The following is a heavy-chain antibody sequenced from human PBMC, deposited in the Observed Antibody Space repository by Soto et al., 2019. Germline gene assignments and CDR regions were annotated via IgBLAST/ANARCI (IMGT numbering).Heavy chain of an antibody. J-gene: IGHJ4*02. V-gene: IGHV4-61*01. Sequence: QVQLQESGPGLVKPSETLSLICTVSGGSVSSASPYWSWIRQPPGKGLEWIGYMTQRGTTNYNPSLTSRATISGDTAKSPISLKVSSVTAADTAVYYGAGGRDAYKMGYWGQGTLVTVSS. D-gene: IGHD1-1*01. CDR2: MTQRGTT. CDR1: GGSVSSASPY. CDR3: AGGRDAYKMGY.